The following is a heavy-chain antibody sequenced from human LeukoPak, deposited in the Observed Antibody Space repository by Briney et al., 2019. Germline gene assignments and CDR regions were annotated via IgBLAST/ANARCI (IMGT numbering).Heavy chain of an antibody. CDR3: AKDRGTYYFYFDY. CDR1: GFTFSSYW. Sequence: GGSLRLSCAVSGFTFSSYWMTWVRQAPGKGLEWVAKIKEDGSEKYYVDSVKGRFTISRDNSKNTLYLQMHSLRAEDTAVYYCAKDRGTYYFYFDYWGQGTLVTVSS. D-gene: IGHD1-26*01. CDR2: IKEDGSEK. J-gene: IGHJ4*02. V-gene: IGHV3-7*03.